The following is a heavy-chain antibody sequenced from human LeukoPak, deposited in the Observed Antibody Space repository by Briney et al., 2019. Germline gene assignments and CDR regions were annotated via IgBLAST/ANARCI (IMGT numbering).Heavy chain of an antibody. J-gene: IGHJ4*02. CDR2: FDPEDGET. V-gene: IGHV1-24*01. CDR3: ATVGGSGYYQNDY. Sequence: GASVKVSCKVSGYTLTELSMHWVRQAPGKGLEWMGGFDPEDGETIYAQKFQGGVTMTEDTSTDTAYMELSSLRSEDTAVYYCATVGGSGYYQNDYWGQGTLVTVSS. CDR1: GYTLTELS. D-gene: IGHD3-22*01.